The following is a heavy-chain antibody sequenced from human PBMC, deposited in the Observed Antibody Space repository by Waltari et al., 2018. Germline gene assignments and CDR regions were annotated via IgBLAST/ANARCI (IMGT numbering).Heavy chain of an antibody. Sequence: EVHLLASGGGLVQPGGSWSLSGAASGFSLSAPRMPWVRQAPGKGLEWVANINYDGSATYHVYSVNGRFLISRDNAKNSLYLQMNSVTAEDTAIYYCARGSASYVRFWDLWGQGTMVTVSS. CDR3: ARGSASYVRFWDL. J-gene: IGHJ4*02. CDR1: GFSLSAPR. CDR2: INYDGSAT. D-gene: IGHD3-10*02. V-gene: IGHV3-7*03.